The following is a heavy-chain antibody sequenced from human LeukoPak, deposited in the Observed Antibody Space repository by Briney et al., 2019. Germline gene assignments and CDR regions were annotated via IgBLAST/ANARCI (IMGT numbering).Heavy chain of an antibody. CDR3: ARVEDYYYDSSEKYFQH. J-gene: IGHJ1*01. CDR1: RDSISSTIHY. D-gene: IGHD3-22*01. CDR2: IYYSGST. Sequence: SETLSLTCTVSRDSISSTIHYWSWIRQPPGKGLEWIGSIYYSGSTYYKPSLKSRVTISVDMSKNQFSLRLRSVTAADTAVYYCARVEDYYYDSSEKYFQHWGQGTLVTVSS. V-gene: IGHV4-39*01.